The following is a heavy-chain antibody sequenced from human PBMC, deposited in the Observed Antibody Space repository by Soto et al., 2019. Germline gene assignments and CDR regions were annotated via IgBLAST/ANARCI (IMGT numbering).Heavy chain of an antibody. Sequence: PGESLKISCKGSGYSFTSYWIGWVRQMPGKGLEWMGIIYPGDSDTRYSPSFQGQVTISADKSISTAYLQWSSLKASDTAMYYCATQYSSGVDYYYGMDVWGQETTVTVSS. V-gene: IGHV5-51*01. J-gene: IGHJ6*02. CDR2: IYPGDSDT. CDR3: ATQYSSGVDYYYGMDV. CDR1: GYSFTSYW. D-gene: IGHD6-19*01.